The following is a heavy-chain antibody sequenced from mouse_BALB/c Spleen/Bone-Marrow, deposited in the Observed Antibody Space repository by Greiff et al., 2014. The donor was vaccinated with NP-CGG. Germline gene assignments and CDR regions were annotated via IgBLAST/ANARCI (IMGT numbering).Heavy chain of an antibody. Sequence: EVKLQESGPSLVKPSQTLSLACSVTGDSITSGYWNWIRKFPGNKLEYMGYISHSGSTYYNPSLKSRISITRDTSKNQYYLQLNSVTTEDTATYYCARAGYRYDVGYAMDCWGQGTSVTVSS. CDR1: GDSITSGY. J-gene: IGHJ4*01. D-gene: IGHD2-14*01. CDR2: ISHSGST. V-gene: IGHV3-8*02. CDR3: ARAGYRYDVGYAMDC.